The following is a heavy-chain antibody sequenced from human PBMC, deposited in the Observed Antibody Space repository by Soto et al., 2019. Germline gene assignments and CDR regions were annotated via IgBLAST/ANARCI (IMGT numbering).Heavy chain of an antibody. CDR3: ARKGGISGYDLIYYHYYRMDV. J-gene: IGHJ6*02. D-gene: IGHD5-12*01. CDR2: IIPIFGTA. CDR1: GGTFSSYA. V-gene: IGHV1-69*13. Sequence: ASVKVSCKASGGTFSSYAISWVRQAPGQGLEWMGGIIPIFGTANYAQKSQGRVTITADESTSTAYMELSSLRSEDTAVYYCARKGGISGYDLIYYHYYRMDVWGQGTTVTVSS.